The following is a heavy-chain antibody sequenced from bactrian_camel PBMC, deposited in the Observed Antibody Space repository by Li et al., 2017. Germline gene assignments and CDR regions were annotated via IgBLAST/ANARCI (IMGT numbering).Heavy chain of an antibody. J-gene: IGHJ4*01. CDR1: GFTFSSYF. Sequence: VQLVESGGGLVQPGGSLRLSCEPSGFTFSSYFMSWVRQAPGKGLEWVSGIHSNGRSTTYADSVKGRFTMSRDNAKNAAYLQMNSLKIDDTGMYFCATVITDGYWGQGTQVTVS. CDR2: IHSNGRST. V-gene: IGHV3S40*01. CDR3: ATVITDGY. D-gene: IGHD1*01.